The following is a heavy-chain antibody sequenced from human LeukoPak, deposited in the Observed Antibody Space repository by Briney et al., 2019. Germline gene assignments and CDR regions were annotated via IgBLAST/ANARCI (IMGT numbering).Heavy chain of an antibody. D-gene: IGHD2-21*02. CDR1: GFSFSSSA. CDR3: ANHQGGDLYSYY. V-gene: IGHV3-23*01. Sequence: PGGSLRLSCAASGFSFSSSAMSWVRQTPGKGLEWVSAISGSGGSTYYADSVKGRFTISRDNSKNTLYLQMNSLRAEDTAVYYCANHQGGDLYSYYWGQGTLVTVSS. J-gene: IGHJ4*02. CDR2: ISGSGGST.